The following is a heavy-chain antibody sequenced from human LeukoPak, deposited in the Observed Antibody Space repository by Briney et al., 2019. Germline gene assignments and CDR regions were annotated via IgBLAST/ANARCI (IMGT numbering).Heavy chain of an antibody. D-gene: IGHD3-10*01. CDR2: INPNSGGT. CDR1: GYTFTGYY. CDR3: ARYYYGSGSYYNSLNY. Sequence: ASVKVSCKASGYTFTGYYMHWVRQAPGQGLEWMGWINPNSGGTNYAQKFQDRVTMTRDTPISTAYMELSRLRSDDTAVYYCARYYYGSGSYYNSLNYWGQGTQVTVSS. V-gene: IGHV1-2*02. J-gene: IGHJ4*02.